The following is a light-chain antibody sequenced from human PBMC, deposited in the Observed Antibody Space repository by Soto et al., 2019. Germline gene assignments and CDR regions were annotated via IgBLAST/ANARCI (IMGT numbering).Light chain of an antibody. CDR1: QSVSTN. CDR3: QQYNDYSWT. Sequence: EIVMTQSPAILSVSPGERATLSCRASQSVSTNLAWFQQKPGQTPRLLFNGASTRATGIPDRFSGSGSGTEFTLTISSLQPDDVATYYCQQYNDYSWTFGQGTKVDI. CDR2: GAS. V-gene: IGKV3D-15*01. J-gene: IGKJ1*01.